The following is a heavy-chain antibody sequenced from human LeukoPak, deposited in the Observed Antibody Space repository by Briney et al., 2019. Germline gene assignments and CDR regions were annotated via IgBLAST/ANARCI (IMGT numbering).Heavy chain of an antibody. CDR1: GGSISSSSYY. CDR2: IYYSGST. J-gene: IGHJ4*02. D-gene: IGHD3-10*01. CDR3: ARNYYGSGSTFDY. Sequence: SETLSLTCTVSGGSISSSSYYWGWIRQPPGKGLEWIGSIYYSGSTYYNPSLKSRVTISVDTSKSQFSLKLSSVTAADTAVYYCARNYYGSGSTFDYWGQGTLVTVSS. V-gene: IGHV4-39*01.